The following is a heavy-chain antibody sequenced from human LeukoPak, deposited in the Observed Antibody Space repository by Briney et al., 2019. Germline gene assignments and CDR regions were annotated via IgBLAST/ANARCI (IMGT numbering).Heavy chain of an antibody. V-gene: IGHV3-21*01. Sequence: PGGSLRLSCAASGFTFSSYWMSWVRQAPGKGLEWVSSISSSSSYIYYADSVKGRFTISRDNAKNSLYLQMNSLRAEDTAVYYCARDGDGSGTDLDYWGQGTLVTVSS. D-gene: IGHD3-10*01. CDR3: ARDGDGSGTDLDY. CDR2: ISSSSSYI. J-gene: IGHJ4*02. CDR1: GFTFSSYW.